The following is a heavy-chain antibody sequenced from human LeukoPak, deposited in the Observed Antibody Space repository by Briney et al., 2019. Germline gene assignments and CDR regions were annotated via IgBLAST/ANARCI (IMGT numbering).Heavy chain of an antibody. D-gene: IGHD3-22*01. Sequence: GGSLRLSCAASGFTFSRFWMSWVRQAPGKGLEWVANIKEDGSEKYYVDSVKGRFTISRDNAKNSLCLQMNSLRAEDTAVYYCAREFHYYDTSGYYYLDYWGQGTLVTVSS. CDR1: GFTFSRFW. CDR2: IKEDGSEK. CDR3: AREFHYYDTSGYYYLDY. V-gene: IGHV3-7*04. J-gene: IGHJ4*02.